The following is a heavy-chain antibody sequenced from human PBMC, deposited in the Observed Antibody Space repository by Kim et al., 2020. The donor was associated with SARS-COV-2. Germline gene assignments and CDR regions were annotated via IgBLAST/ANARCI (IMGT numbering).Heavy chain of an antibody. Sequence: GGSLRLSCAASGFTFSSYSMNWVRQAPGKGLEWVSSISSSSSYIYYADSVKGRFTISRDNAKNSLYLQMNSLRAEDTAVYYCARVFGGDSPLDYWGQGTLVTVSS. CDR3: ARVFGGDSPLDY. J-gene: IGHJ4*02. CDR2: ISSSSSYI. CDR1: GFTFSSYS. D-gene: IGHD2-21*02. V-gene: IGHV3-21*01.